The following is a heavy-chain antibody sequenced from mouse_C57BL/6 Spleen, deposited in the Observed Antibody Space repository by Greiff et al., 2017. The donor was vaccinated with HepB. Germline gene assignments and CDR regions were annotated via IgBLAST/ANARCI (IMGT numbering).Heavy chain of an antibody. CDR2: ISDGGSYT. CDR1: GFTFSSYA. J-gene: IGHJ3*01. V-gene: IGHV5-4*03. Sequence: EVKLQQSGGGLVKPGGSLKLSCAASGFTFSSYAMSWVRQTPEKRLEWVATISDGGSYTYYPDNVKGRFTISRDNAKNNLYLQMSHLKSEDTAMYYCARQTAQATGWFAYWGQGTLVTVSA. CDR3: ARQTAQATGWFAY. D-gene: IGHD3-2*02.